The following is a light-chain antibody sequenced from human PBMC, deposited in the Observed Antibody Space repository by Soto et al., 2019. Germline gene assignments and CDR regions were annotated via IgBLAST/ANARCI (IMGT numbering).Light chain of an antibody. J-gene: IGKJ4*01. CDR2: DAS. V-gene: IGKV3-11*01. CDR3: QQRSNWPLT. Sequence: EIVLTQSPATLSLSPGERATLSCRASQSVSRYLAWYQQKPGQAPRLLIYDASNRATGIPARFSGSGSGTDFTLPISSLEPEDFAVYYCQQRSNWPLTFGGGSKVEIK. CDR1: QSVSRY.